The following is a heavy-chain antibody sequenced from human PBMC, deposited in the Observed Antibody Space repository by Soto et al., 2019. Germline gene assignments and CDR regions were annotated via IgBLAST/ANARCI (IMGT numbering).Heavy chain of an antibody. D-gene: IGHD3-22*01. CDR1: GFTFSSYG. V-gene: IGHV3-30*18. Sequence: GGSLRLSCAASGFTFSSYGIHWVRQAPGKGLEWVAVISYDGSSKYYADSVKGRFTISRDNSKNTLYLQMNSLRAEDTAVYYCAKTDYYDSSGPYYFDYWGQGTLVTVSS. CDR2: ISYDGSSK. J-gene: IGHJ4*02. CDR3: AKTDYYDSSGPYYFDY.